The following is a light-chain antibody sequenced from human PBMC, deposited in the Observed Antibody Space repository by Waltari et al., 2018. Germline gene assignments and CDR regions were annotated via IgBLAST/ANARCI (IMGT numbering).Light chain of an antibody. CDR1: SSDVGNYNY. V-gene: IGLV2-14*03. CDR2: DVS. J-gene: IGLJ2*01. CDR3: SSYISSSTLEL. Sequence: QSALTQPASVSGSPGQSITIPCTGTSSDVGNYNYVSWYQQHPGKAPKLMIFDVSIRPSGVSNRFSGSKSGNTASLTISGLQAEDEADYYCSSYISSSTLELFGGGTSLTVL.